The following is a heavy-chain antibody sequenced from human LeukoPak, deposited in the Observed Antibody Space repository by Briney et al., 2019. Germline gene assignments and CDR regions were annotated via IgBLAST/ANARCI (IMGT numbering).Heavy chain of an antibody. V-gene: IGHV3-7*03. D-gene: IGHD3-22*01. Sequence: GGSLRLSCAASGFTFSSYWMSWVRQAPGKGLEWVANIKQDGSEKYYVDSVKGRFTISRDNSKDTLYLQMSSVRVDDTAVYYCARDRGRYYNSRGFYWGYYFDSWGQGILVTVST. CDR3: ARDRGRYYNSRGFYWGYYFDS. CDR2: IKQDGSEK. J-gene: IGHJ4*02. CDR1: GFTFSSYW.